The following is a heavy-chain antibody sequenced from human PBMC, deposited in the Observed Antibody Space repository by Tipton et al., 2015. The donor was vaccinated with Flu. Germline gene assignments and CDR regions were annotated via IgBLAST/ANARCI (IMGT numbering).Heavy chain of an antibody. V-gene: IGHV1-2*02. CDR2: INPESGGR. J-gene: IGHJ5*02. Sequence: QVQLVQSGAEVKKPGASVMVSCKASGYTFTDYYIHWVRQAPGQGLEWMGWINPESGGRKYAQKFQGRVTLTSDTSIRTVYMDLTSLKSDDTAIYFCARRSWDLWGQGTLVTVSS. CDR1: GYTFTDYY. CDR3: ARRSWDL.